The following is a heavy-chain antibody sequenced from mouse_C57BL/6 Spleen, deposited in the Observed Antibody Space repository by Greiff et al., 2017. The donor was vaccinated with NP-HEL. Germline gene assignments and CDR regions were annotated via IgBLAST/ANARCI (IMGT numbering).Heavy chain of an antibody. V-gene: IGHV1-81*01. D-gene: IGHD2-4*01. Sequence: VQLVESGAELARPGASVKLSCKASGYTFTSYGISWVKQRTGQGLEWIGEIYPRSGNTYYNEKFKGKATLTADKSSSTAYMELRSLTSEDSAVYVCAGVYEYDYAMDYWGQGTSVTVSS. CDR2: IYPRSGNT. CDR1: GYTFTSYG. CDR3: AGVYEYDYAMDY. J-gene: IGHJ4*01.